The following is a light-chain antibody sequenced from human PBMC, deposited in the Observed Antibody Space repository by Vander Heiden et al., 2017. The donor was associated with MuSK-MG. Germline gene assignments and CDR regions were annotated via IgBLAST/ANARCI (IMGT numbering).Light chain of an antibody. Sequence: DIQTTQSPSSLSASVGDRVTITCQASQDISNYLNWYQQKPGKAPKLLIYDASNLETGVPSRFSGSGSGTDFTFTISSLQPEDIATYYCQQDDNLPITFGQGTRVEIK. CDR1: QDISNY. CDR3: QQDDNLPIT. V-gene: IGKV1-33*01. CDR2: DAS. J-gene: IGKJ5*01.